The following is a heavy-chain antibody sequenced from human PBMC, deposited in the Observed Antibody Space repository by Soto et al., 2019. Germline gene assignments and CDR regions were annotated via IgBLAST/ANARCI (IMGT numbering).Heavy chain of an antibody. Sequence: GESLKISCKGSGYRFTNYWIGWVRQMPGKGLEWMGIIYPGDSDTRYSPSFQGQVTIPADKSINTAYLQWSSLKASDTAVYYCARLKWSYPYYFDYWGQGTLVTAPQ. CDR3: ARLKWSYPYYFDY. D-gene: IGHD1-26*01. CDR2: IYPGDSDT. J-gene: IGHJ4*01. V-gene: IGHV5-51*01. CDR1: GYRFTNYW.